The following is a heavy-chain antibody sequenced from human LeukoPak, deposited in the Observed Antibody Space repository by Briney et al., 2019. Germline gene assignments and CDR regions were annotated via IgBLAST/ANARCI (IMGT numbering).Heavy chain of an antibody. J-gene: IGHJ3*02. D-gene: IGHD3-22*01. CDR3: ARHMPQAYYYHSSGYPDSAFDI. CDR1: GFTFSDYY. CDR2: ISSSGSTI. V-gene: IGHV3-11*01. Sequence: PGGSLRLTCAASGFTFSDYYMSWIRQAPGKGLEWVSYISSSGSTIYYADSVKGRFTISRDNAKNSLYLQMNSLRAEDTAVYYCARHMPQAYYYHSSGYPDSAFDIWGQGTMVTVSS.